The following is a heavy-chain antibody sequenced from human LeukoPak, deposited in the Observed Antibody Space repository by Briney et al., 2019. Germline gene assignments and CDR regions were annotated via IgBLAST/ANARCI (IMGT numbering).Heavy chain of an antibody. V-gene: IGHV3-23*01. CDR1: GFTFSSYA. J-gene: IGHJ4*02. CDR3: AKSTQPFGVVIRDYFDY. CDR2: ISGSGGST. Sequence: GGSLRLSCAASGFTFSSYAMSWVRQAPGKGLEWVSAISGSGGSTYYADSVRGRFTISRDNSKNTLYLQMNSLRAEDTAVYYCAKSTQPFGVVIRDYFDYWGQGTLVTVSS. D-gene: IGHD3-3*01.